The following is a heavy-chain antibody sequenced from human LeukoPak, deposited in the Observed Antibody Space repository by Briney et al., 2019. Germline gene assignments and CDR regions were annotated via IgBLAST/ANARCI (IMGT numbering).Heavy chain of an antibody. CDR3: ARDRARRYSYGSTFGDYFDY. V-gene: IGHV3-64*01. D-gene: IGHD5-18*01. J-gene: IGHJ4*02. CDR1: GFTFSSYA. CDR2: ISSNGGST. Sequence: GGSLRLSCAASGFTFSSYAMHWVRQAPGKGLEYVSAISSNGGSTYYANSVKGRFTISRDNSKNTLYLQMGSLRAEDMAVYYCARDRARRYSYGSTFGDYFDYWGQGTLVTVSS.